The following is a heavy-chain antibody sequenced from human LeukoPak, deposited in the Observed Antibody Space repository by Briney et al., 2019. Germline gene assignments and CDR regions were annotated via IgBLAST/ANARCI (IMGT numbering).Heavy chain of an antibody. CDR2: ISSSSTI. D-gene: IGHD4-17*01. CDR3: ARQTTVTLRVIDY. CDR1: GFTVNNNY. Sequence: GGSLRLSCAASGFTVNNNYMSWVRQAPGKGLEWVSYISSSSTIYYADSVKGRFTISRDSAKNSLYLQMNSLRDEDTAVYYCARQTTVTLRVIDYWGQGTLVIVSS. J-gene: IGHJ4*02. V-gene: IGHV3-69-1*01.